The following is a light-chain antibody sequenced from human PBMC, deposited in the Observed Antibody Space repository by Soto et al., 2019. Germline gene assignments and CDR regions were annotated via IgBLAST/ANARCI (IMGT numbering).Light chain of an antibody. V-gene: IGKV3-20*01. CDR3: QQYGSFALT. J-gene: IGKJ4*01. CDR2: GAS. Sequence: EIVMTQSPATLSVSPGERATLSCRASQSVSSNLAWYQQKPGQAPRLLIYGASSRATGIPDRFSGSGSGTDFTLTISRLEPEDFAVYYCQQYGSFALTFGGGTKVEIK. CDR1: QSVSSN.